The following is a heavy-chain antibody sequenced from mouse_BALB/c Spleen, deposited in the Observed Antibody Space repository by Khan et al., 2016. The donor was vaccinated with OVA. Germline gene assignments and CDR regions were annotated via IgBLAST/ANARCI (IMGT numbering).Heavy chain of an antibody. Sequence: QVQLQQSGAELARPGASVKMSCKASGYTFTSNTMHWVKQRPGQGLEWIGYINPSSGYTNYNQNFKDKATLTADKSSSTAYMQLSSLTSEDSAVDYCARRTTVYTMDYWGQGTSVTVSS. D-gene: IGHD1-1*01. CDR3: ARRTTVYTMDY. J-gene: IGHJ4*01. CDR2: INPSSGYT. CDR1: GYTFTSNT. V-gene: IGHV1-4*01.